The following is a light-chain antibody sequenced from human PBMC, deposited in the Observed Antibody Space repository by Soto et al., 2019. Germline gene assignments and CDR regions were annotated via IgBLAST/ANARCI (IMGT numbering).Light chain of an antibody. CDR3: QQRYHWPPLT. V-gene: IGKV3-11*01. Sequence: EIVLTQSPATLSLSPGDSATLSCTASQDIRIFLAWYQQKPGQAPRLLIYNASQRATGIPARFAGSGSGTDFTLTISSLGPEDFAVYYCQQRYHWPPLTFGGGTKVSIK. J-gene: IGKJ4*01. CDR2: NAS. CDR1: QDIRIF.